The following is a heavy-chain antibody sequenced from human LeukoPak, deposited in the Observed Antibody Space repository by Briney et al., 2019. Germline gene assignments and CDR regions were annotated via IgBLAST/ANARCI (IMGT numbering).Heavy chain of an antibody. CDR3: ASQLVKNYYFHY. CDR1: GFTFSSYS. J-gene: IGHJ4*02. V-gene: IGHV3-48*01. Sequence: GGSLRLSCAAAGFTFSSYSMNWVRQAPGKGLEWVSYISTSSSTIYYADSVEGRFTISRDNAKNSLYLQMNSLRAEDTAVYYCASQLVKNYYFHYWGQGTLVTVSS. D-gene: IGHD1-1*01. CDR2: ISTSSSTI.